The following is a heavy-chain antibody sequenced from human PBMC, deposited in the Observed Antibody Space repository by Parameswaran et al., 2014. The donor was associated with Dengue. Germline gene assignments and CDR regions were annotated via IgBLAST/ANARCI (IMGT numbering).Heavy chain of an antibody. CDR2: IIPIFGTA. J-gene: IGHJ6*02. V-gene: IGHV1-69*01. D-gene: IGHD2-8*01. Sequence: SWVRQAPGQGLEWMGGIIPIFGTANYAQKFQGRVTITADESTSTAYMELSSLRSEDTAVYYCARGDVETELGYCTNGVCRPYYYYGMDVWGQGTTVTVSS. CDR3: ARGDVETELGYCTNGVCRPYYYYGMDV.